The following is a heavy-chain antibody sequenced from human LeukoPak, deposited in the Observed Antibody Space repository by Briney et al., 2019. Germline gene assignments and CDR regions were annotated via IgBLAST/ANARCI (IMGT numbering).Heavy chain of an antibody. CDR3: ARDERRAHLAFDI. J-gene: IGHJ3*02. CDR1: GGSISSGGYY. Sequence: SETLSLTCTVSGGSISSGGYYWSWIRQHPGKGLEWIGYIYYSGSTYYNPSLKSRVTISVDTSKNQFSLKPSSVTAADTAVYYCARDERRAHLAFDIWGQGTMVTVSS. V-gene: IGHV4-31*03. CDR2: IYYSGST. D-gene: IGHD1-1*01.